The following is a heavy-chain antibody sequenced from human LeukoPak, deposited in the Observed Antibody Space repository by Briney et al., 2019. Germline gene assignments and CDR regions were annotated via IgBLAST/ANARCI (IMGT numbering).Heavy chain of an antibody. Sequence: PGGSLRLSCAASGSTFSSYAMHWVRQAPGKGLEWVTVISYDGSNKYYADSVKGRFAISRDNAKSSLYLQMNSLRDEDTAVYYCARVWQDYSGVDYWGQGTLVTVSS. CDR2: ISYDGSNK. CDR3: ARVWQDYSGVDY. CDR1: GSTFSSYA. J-gene: IGHJ4*02. D-gene: IGHD2-21*01. V-gene: IGHV3-30*09.